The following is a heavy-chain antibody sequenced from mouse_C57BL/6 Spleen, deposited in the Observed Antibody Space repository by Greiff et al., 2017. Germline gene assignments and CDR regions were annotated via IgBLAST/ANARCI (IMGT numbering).Heavy chain of an antibody. CDR3: ARPYDYDGPWFAY. CDR1: GFTFSSYG. CDR2: ISSGGSYT. D-gene: IGHD2-4*01. J-gene: IGHJ3*01. Sequence: EVMLVESGGDLVKPGGSLKLSCAASGFTFSSYGMSWVRQTPAKRLEWVATISSGGSYTYYPDSVNGRFTISRDNAKNTLYLQMSSLKSEYTAMYYCARPYDYDGPWFAYWGQGTLVTVSA. V-gene: IGHV5-6*01.